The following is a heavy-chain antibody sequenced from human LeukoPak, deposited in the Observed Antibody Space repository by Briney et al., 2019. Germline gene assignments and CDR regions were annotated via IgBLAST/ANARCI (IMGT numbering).Heavy chain of an antibody. J-gene: IGHJ4*02. Sequence: GGSLRLSCAASGFTFSSYAMSWVRQAPGKGLEWVSAISGSGGSTYCADSVKGRFTISRDNSKNTLYLQMNSLRAEDTAVYYCAKDHGVGYCSSTSCYWGQETLVTVSS. CDR3: AKDHGVGYCSSTSCY. V-gene: IGHV3-23*01. CDR2: ISGSGGST. D-gene: IGHD2-2*01. CDR1: GFTFSSYA.